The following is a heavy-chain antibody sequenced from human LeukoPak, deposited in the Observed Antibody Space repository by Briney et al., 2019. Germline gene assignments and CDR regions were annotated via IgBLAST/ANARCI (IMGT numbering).Heavy chain of an antibody. V-gene: IGHV4-59*01. Sequence: TPSETLSLTCSVSGVSISSYYWSWIRQPPGKGVEWVGYIYYSGSSNYNPSLKSRVTISVDTSKNQFSLKLSSVTAADTAVYYCARGSYTAMVKRHYYYGMDVWGQGTTVTVSS. D-gene: IGHD5-18*01. CDR2: IYYSGSS. CDR1: GVSISSYY. CDR3: ARGSYTAMVKRHYYYGMDV. J-gene: IGHJ6*02.